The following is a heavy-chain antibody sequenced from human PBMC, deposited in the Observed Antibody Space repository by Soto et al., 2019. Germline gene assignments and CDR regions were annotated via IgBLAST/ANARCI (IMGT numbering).Heavy chain of an antibody. J-gene: IGHJ4*02. CDR2: ISGSGGST. V-gene: IGHV3-23*01. CDR1: GFTFSSYA. D-gene: IGHD1-26*01. CDR3: AKDRYAGATTGVTFDY. Sequence: EVQLLESGGGLVQPGGSLRLSCAASGFTFSSYAMSWVRQAPGKGLEWVSAISGSGGSTYYADSVKGRFTISRDNSKNTLYLPMNRLRAEDTAVYYCAKDRYAGATTGVTFDYWGQGTLVTVSS.